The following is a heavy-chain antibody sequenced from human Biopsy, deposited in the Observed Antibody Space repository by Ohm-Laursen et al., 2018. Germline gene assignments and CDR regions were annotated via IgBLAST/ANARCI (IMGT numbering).Heavy chain of an antibody. Sequence: SVKVSCNAPEGTFSNYGVNWVRQAPGQGLEWLGGNIPILGTGNYAQKFQDRVTMTTDTSTSTVYMELTSLRSDDTAVYYCARGEVTFGELIVSLDSWGQGTLVTVSS. J-gene: IGHJ4*02. CDR1: EGTFSNYG. CDR3: ARGEVTFGELIVSLDS. V-gene: IGHV1-69*05. CDR2: NIPILGTG. D-gene: IGHD3-16*02.